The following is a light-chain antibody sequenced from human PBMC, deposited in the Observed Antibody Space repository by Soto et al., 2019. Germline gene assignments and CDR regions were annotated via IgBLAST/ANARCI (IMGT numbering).Light chain of an antibody. Sequence: QSALTQPASVSGSPGQSITISCTGTTGDVGYYNYVSWYQQHPGKAPKLIIHEVMNRPSGFSHRFSGSKSGNTASLTISGLQAEDEADYYCTSYTSNSTLLFGGGTKVTVL. CDR1: TGDVGYYNY. CDR2: EVM. J-gene: IGLJ1*01. CDR3: TSYTSNSTLL. V-gene: IGLV2-14*01.